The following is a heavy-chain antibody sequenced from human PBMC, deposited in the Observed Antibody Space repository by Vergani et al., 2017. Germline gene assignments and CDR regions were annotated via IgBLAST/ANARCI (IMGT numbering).Heavy chain of an antibody. J-gene: IGHJ6*02. CDR2: IIPILGIA. Sequence: QVQLVQSGAEVKKPGSSVKVSCKASGGTFSSYTISWVRQAPGQGLEWMGRIIPILGIANYAQKFQGRVTITADKSTSTAYMELSSLRSEDTAVYYCARDQSITMVQGVVYGMGVWGQGTTVTVSS. CDR1: GGTFSSYT. D-gene: IGHD3-10*01. V-gene: IGHV1-69*08. CDR3: ARDQSITMVQGVVYGMGV.